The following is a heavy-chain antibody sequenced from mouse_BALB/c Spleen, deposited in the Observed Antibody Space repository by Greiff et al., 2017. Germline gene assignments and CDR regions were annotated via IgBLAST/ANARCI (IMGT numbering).Heavy chain of an antibody. CDR2: IDPANGNT. D-gene: IGHD2-4*01. J-gene: IGHJ4*01. CDR3: ARRDDYDGKGYMDY. CDR1: GFNIKDTY. V-gene: IGHV14-3*02. Sequence: VQLQQSGAELVKPGASVKLSCTASGFNIKDTYMHWVKQRPEQGLEWIGRIDPANGNTKYDPKFQGKATITADTSSNTAYLQLSSLTSEDTAVYYCARRDDYDGKGYMDYWGQGTSVTVSS.